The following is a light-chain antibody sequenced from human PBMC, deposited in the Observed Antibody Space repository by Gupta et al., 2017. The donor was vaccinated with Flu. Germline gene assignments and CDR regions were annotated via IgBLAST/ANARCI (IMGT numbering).Light chain of an antibody. J-gene: IGLJ2*01. CDR2: DVS. CDR1: SGDVGGHDY. V-gene: IGLV2-11*03. Sequence: VTISLDRTSGDVGGHDYVWYHQQHAADTNRLMIYDVSRRSAGVPGRFSGSKSGNTASLTISGHKAEEAADYYSSADASSDSVIFGGGTKLTVL. CDR3: SADASSDSVI.